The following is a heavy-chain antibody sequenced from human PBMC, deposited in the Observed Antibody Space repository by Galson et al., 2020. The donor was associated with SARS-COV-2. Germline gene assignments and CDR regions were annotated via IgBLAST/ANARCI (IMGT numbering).Heavy chain of an antibody. J-gene: IGHJ5*02. V-gene: IGHV1-24*01. Sequence: ASVQVSCKVSGYTLTELSMHWVRQAPGKRLEWIGGFDPEDGETIYAQKFQGRVTMTEDTATDTAYMELSSLRSEDTAWYYGATSRPQAAFNWFDPWGQRALVTVSS. CDR3: ATSRPQAAFNWFDP. CDR1: GYTLTELS. CDR2: FDPEDGET. D-gene: IGHD2-15*01.